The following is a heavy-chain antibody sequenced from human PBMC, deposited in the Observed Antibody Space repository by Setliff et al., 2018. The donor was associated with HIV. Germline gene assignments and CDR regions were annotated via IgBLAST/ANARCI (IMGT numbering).Heavy chain of an antibody. V-gene: IGHV1-69*10. J-gene: IGHJ3*01. D-gene: IGHD3-9*01. CDR2: IAPNLRMP. CDR3: AREKSPVLEYFDWLKPRHVFDV. Sequence: SVKVSCKTSGGTFHTYPIAWVRQAPGQGLEWMGGIAPNLRMPNYIQKFKGRLTITADESTSTVYMELTNLRSEDTAMYYCAREKSPVLEYFDWLKPRHVFDVWGQGTVVTVSS. CDR1: GGTFHTYP.